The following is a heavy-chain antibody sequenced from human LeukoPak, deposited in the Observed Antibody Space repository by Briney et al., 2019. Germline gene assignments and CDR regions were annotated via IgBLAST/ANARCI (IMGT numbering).Heavy chain of an antibody. CDR3: ARDRDTYQPLLNY. J-gene: IGHJ4*02. D-gene: IGHD2-2*01. CDR2: INPSSGVT. V-gene: IGHV1-46*01. Sequence: ASVKVSCKASGYTFSSYYMHWVRQAPGQGLEWVGLINPSSGVTSYAQKFKGRVTMTRDTPTSTAYMELRSLRSDDTAVYYCARDRDTYQPLLNYWGQGTLVTVSS. CDR1: GYTFSSYY.